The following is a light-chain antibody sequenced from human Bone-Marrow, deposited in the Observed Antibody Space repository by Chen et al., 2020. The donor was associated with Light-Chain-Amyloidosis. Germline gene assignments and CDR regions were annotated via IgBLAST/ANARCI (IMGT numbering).Light chain of an antibody. Sequence: QSALTQPASVSGSPGQPITISCTGTSSDLGAFNYVSWYQQHPGKAPKVIIYDLSNRPSWVSNRFSGSKSGNTASLSISGLQTEDEAVYYCSSYSTSSTNVVFGGGTKLTVL. CDR1: SSDLGAFNY. J-gene: IGLJ2*01. CDR2: DLS. CDR3: SSYSTSSTNVV. V-gene: IGLV2-14*03.